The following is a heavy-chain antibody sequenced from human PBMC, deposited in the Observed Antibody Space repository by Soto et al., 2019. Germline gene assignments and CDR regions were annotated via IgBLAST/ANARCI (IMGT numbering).Heavy chain of an antibody. CDR1: GFTFSTYS. V-gene: IGHV3-48*01. Sequence: EVQLVESGGGLVQPGGSLRLSCAASGFTFSTYSMNWVRQAPGKGLEWVSYISSGSSTISYADSVKGRFTISRDNAKNSLYLQLNRLRAEDTAVYYCASHDYGDYVDYWGQGTLVTVSS. CDR3: ASHDYGDYVDY. J-gene: IGHJ4*02. D-gene: IGHD4-17*01. CDR2: ISSGSSTI.